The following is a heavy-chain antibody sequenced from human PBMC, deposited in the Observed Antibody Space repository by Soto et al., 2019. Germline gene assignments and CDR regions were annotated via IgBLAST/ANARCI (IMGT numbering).Heavy chain of an antibody. J-gene: IGHJ4*02. D-gene: IGHD3-22*01. V-gene: IGHV3-7*01. CDR1: GLIVTPYW. CDR2: IKPDGSEK. CDR3: AGGTSYYDRSGSLPFGY. Sequence: HPGGSLRLSCTASGLIVTPYWMSWVRQAPGKGLQWVANIKPDGSEKFYVDSVKGRFTISRDNGKNSLFLQMNSLRADDTATYYCAGGTSYYDRSGSLPFGYWGQGRLVTVSS.